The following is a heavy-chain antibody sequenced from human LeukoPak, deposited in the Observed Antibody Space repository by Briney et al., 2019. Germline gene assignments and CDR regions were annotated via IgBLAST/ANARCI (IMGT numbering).Heavy chain of an antibody. D-gene: IGHD2-15*01. CDR3: ASQGYCSGGRCYEGH. CDR2: INHSGST. V-gene: IGHV4-34*01. Sequence: PSETLSLTCAVYGGSFSNYYWSWLRQPPGKGLEWIGEINHSGSTNYNPSLKSRVTISVDTSKKQFSLKLSSVTAADTTLYYCASQGYCSGGRCYEGHWGQGTLVTVSS. CDR1: GGSFSNYY. J-gene: IGHJ4*02.